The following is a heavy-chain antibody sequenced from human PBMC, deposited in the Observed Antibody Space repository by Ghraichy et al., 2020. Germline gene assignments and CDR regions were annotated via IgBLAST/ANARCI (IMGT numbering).Heavy chain of an antibody. D-gene: IGHD3-3*01. J-gene: IGHJ6*02. CDR3: ARHPQRGYLNYYYYGMDV. Sequence: SETLSLTCTVSGGSISSSSYYWGWIRQPPGKGLEWIGSIYYSGSTYYNPSLKSRVTISVDTSKNQFSLKLSSVTAADTAVYYCARHPQRGYLNYYYYGMDVWGQGTTVTVSS. V-gene: IGHV4-39*01. CDR2: IYYSGST. CDR1: GGSISSSSYY.